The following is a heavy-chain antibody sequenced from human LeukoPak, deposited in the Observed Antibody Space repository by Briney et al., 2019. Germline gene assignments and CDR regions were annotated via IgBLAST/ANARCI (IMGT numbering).Heavy chain of an antibody. V-gene: IGHV4-39*07. Sequence: SETLSLTCTVSGGSISSSSYYWGWIRQPPGKGLEWIGSIYYSGSTYYNPSLKSRVTISVDTSKNQFSLKLSSVTAADTAVYYCARDQMGYILSWGQGTLVTVSS. CDR3: ARDQMGYILS. D-gene: IGHD1-1*01. J-gene: IGHJ5*02. CDR2: IYYSGST. CDR1: GGSISSSSYY.